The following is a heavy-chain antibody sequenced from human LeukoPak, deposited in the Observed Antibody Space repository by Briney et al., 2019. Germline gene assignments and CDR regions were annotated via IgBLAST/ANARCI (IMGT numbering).Heavy chain of an antibody. CDR1: GYTFTGYY. CDR2: INPLSGAT. CDR3: VAELTGRSFDS. Sequence: GASVKVSCKASGYTFTGYYLHWVRQAPGQGLQWMGWINPLSGATNYAQEFQGRVTMTRDTSISTAYMDLSSLRSDDTAVFFCVAELTGRSFDSRGQGTLVTVSS. J-gene: IGHJ4*02. D-gene: IGHD6-19*01. V-gene: IGHV1-2*02.